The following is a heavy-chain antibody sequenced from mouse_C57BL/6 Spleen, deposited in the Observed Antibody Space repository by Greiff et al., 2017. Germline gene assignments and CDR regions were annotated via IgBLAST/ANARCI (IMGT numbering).Heavy chain of an antibody. V-gene: IGHV1-64*01. CDR3: ARRGLGGYFDY. D-gene: IGHD4-1*01. CDR1: GYTFTSYW. Sequence: VQLKQPGAELVKPGASVKLSCKASGYTFTSYWMHWVKQRPGQGLEWIGMIHPNSGSTNYNEKFKSKATLTVDKSSSTAYMQLSSLTSEDSAVYYCARRGLGGYFDYWGQGTTLTVSS. CDR2: IHPNSGST. J-gene: IGHJ2*01.